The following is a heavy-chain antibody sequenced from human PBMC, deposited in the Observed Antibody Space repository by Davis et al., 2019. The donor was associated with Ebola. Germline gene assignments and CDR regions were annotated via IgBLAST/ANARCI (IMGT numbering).Heavy chain of an antibody. J-gene: IGHJ2*01. CDR3: ARQEGKGFDL. CDR1: GYRFTSYW. V-gene: IGHV5-51*01. Sequence: KVSCKGSGYRFTSYWIGWVRQMPGKGLEWMGIIYPGDSDTRYCPSFQGQVTISADKSISTAYLQWSRLKASDTAMYYCARQEGKGFDLWGRGTLVTVSS. CDR2: IYPGDSDT.